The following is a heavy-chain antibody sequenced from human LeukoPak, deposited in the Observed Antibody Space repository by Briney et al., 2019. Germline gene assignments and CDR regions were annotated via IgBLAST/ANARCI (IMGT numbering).Heavy chain of an antibody. J-gene: IGHJ4*02. Sequence: PSETLSLTCTVSGDSISNSRHYWSWIRQPAGKALEWIGRIYPSGNTNYNPSLKSRVSISLDTSKNQFSLNLKSVTAADTAMYYCARDGVVTMELDYWGQGTLVTVSS. V-gene: IGHV4-61*02. CDR1: GDSISNSRHY. CDR3: ARDGVVTMELDY. D-gene: IGHD3-3*01. CDR2: IYPSGNT.